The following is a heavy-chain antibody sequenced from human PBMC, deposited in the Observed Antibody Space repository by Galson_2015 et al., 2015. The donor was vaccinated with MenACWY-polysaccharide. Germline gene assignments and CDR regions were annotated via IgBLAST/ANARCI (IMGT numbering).Heavy chain of an antibody. V-gene: IGHV3-7*03. Sequence: SLRLSCAASGFTFSNFWLSWVRQAPGKDLEWVASIKQDGSEKYLVDSVKGRFTISRDNAENSLFLQMNSLRAEDTAMYYCARQPTHSGSFGWFDPWGQGTLVTVSP. J-gene: IGHJ5*02. D-gene: IGHD1-26*01. CDR1: GFTFSNFW. CDR3: ARQPTHSGSFGWFDP. CDR2: IKQDGSEK.